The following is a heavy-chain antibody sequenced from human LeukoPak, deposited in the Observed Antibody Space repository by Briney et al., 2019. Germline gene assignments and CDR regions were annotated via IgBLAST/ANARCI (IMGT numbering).Heavy chain of an antibody. Sequence: SQTLSLTCNVSSGSMSSGGYYWSWIRQPPGKGLEWIGYIYHSGSTYYNPSLKSRVTISVDTSKNQFSLKLSSVTAADTAVYYCARVAGGGYEDCWGQGTLVTVSS. V-gene: IGHV4-30-2*01. CDR1: SGSMSSGGYY. CDR3: ARVAGGGYEDC. J-gene: IGHJ4*02. CDR2: IYHSGST. D-gene: IGHD5-12*01.